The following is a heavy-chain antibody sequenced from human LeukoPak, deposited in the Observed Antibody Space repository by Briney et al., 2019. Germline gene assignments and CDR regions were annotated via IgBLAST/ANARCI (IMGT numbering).Heavy chain of an antibody. CDR2: INGDGSRT. Sequence: GGSLRLSCAASGFTFSGSWMHWVRQAPGKGLVWVSRINGDGSRTTYADSVKGRFTISRDNAKNTLYLQMNSLSAEDAAVYYCARTAWFDPWGQGTLVTVSS. CDR3: ARTAWFDP. J-gene: IGHJ5*02. D-gene: IGHD5-18*01. V-gene: IGHV3-74*01. CDR1: GFTFSGSW.